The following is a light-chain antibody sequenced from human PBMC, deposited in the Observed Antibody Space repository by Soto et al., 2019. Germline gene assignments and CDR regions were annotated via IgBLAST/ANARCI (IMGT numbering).Light chain of an antibody. CDR3: QHYHSYPWT. J-gene: IGKJ1*01. V-gene: IGKV1-5*01. CDR1: QSITTW. CDR2: DAS. Sequence: DIQMTQSPSTLAASVGDRVTITCRASQSITTWLAWYQQKPGTAVNVLIYDASTLGSGVPSRFSGSGSGTEFTLTLSSLQPEDFATYHCQHYHSYPWTFGQGTKVEVK.